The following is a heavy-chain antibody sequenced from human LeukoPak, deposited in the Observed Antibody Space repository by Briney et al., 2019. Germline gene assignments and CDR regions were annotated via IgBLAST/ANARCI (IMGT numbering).Heavy chain of an antibody. J-gene: IGHJ3*02. CDR3: AKDSAVLLWFGETGAFDI. Sequence: GGSLRLSCAASGFTFSSYCMSWVRQAPGKWLEWVSAISGSGGSTYYADSVKGRFTISRDKSKNTLYLQMNSLRAEDTAVYYCAKDSAVLLWFGETGAFDIWGQGTMVTVSS. D-gene: IGHD3-10*01. CDR1: GFTFSSYC. CDR2: ISGSGGST. V-gene: IGHV3-23*01.